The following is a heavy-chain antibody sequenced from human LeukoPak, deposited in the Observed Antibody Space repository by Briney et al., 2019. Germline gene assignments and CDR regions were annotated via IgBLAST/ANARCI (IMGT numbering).Heavy chain of an antibody. CDR3: ARDPPTGEDYDY. V-gene: IGHV4-39*07. CDR2: IYHSGST. Sequence: PSETLSLTCTVSDGSISSGSYYWGWIRQPPGKGLEWIGSIYHSGSTYYNPSLKSRVTISVDTSKNQFSLKLSSVTAADTAVYYCARDPPTGEDYDYWGQGTLVTVSS. CDR1: DGSISSGSYY. D-gene: IGHD3-16*01. J-gene: IGHJ4*02.